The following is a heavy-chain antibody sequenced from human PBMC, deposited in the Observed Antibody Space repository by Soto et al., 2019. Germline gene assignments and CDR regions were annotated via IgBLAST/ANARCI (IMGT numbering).Heavy chain of an antibody. Sequence: QVQLVESGGGVVQPGRSLRLSCAASGFTFSSYGMHWVRQAPGQGLVWVAVIWYDGSNKYYADSVKGRFTISRDNSKNTLYLQMNSLRAEDTAVYYCAREGIAVAGGACDIWGQGTMVTVSS. CDR2: IWYDGSNK. V-gene: IGHV3-33*01. CDR1: GFTFSSYG. J-gene: IGHJ3*02. CDR3: AREGIAVAGGACDI. D-gene: IGHD6-19*01.